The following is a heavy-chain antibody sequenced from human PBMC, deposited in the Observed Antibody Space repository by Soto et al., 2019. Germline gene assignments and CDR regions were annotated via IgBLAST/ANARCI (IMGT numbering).Heavy chain of an antibody. CDR1: GFTFSAHW. CDR3: ARDLRASGSYSH. V-gene: IGHV3-7*01. D-gene: IGHD3-10*01. CDR2: IKEDGSGK. Sequence: GGSLRLSCATSGFTFSAHWMAWVRQAPGKGLEWVGNIKEDGSGKYYGDSVKGRFTLSRDNAKNSLYLQMNSLRVEDTAVYYCARDLRASGSYSHWGQGTLVTVSS. J-gene: IGHJ4*02.